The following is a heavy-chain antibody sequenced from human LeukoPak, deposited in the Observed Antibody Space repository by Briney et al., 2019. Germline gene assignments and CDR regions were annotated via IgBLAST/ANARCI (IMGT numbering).Heavy chain of an antibody. J-gene: IGHJ5*02. V-gene: IGHV1-18*01. D-gene: IGHD1-26*01. CDR1: GYTFTTFG. CDR2: ISGRSDDI. CDR3: ARDWDGWTDSFDL. Sequence: ASVTVSCQASGYTFTTFGISWVRQAPGRGLEWMGYISGRSDDINFAQNFQDRLTMTTDTSTSTAYMELERLTSDDTAVYYCARDWDGWTDSFDLWGQGTLVIVSS.